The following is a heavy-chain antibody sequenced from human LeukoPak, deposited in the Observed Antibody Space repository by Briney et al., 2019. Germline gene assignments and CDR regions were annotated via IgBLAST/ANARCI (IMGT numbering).Heavy chain of an antibody. CDR3: VSPRGFSYGYFDY. J-gene: IGHJ4*02. V-gene: IGHV4-39*01. D-gene: IGHD5-18*01. CDR2: IYYSKNT. CDR1: GGSISSCSDY. Sequence: SETLSLTCTVSGGSISSCSDYWGWIRQPPGKGLEWIGSIYYSKNTYYNPSLKSRVTISADTSKNQFSLTLGSVSATDTAVYYCVSPRGFSYGYFDYWGQGTLVTVSS.